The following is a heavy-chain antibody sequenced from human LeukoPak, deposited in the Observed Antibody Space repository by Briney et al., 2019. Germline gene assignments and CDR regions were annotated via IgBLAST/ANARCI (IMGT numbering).Heavy chain of an antibody. Sequence: SVNVSCKASGGTFSNYAISWVRQAPGQGLEWMGGSITNFGTTNYAQKYQGRVTITADESTSTVYMELSSLRSEDTAVYYCARPRTYYDFWRGYPPFDYWGQGTLVTVSS. J-gene: IGHJ4*02. D-gene: IGHD3-3*01. CDR1: GGTFSNYA. CDR2: SITNFGTT. CDR3: ARPRTYYDFWRGYPPFDY. V-gene: IGHV1-69*13.